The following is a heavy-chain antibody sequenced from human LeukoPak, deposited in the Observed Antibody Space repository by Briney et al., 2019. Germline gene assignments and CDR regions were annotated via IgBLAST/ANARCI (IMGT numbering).Heavy chain of an antibody. V-gene: IGHV1-2*02. CDR3: ARGSIAARAWFDP. CDR1: GYTFIGYY. Sequence: ASVKVSCKASGYTFIGYYMHWVRQAPGQGLEWMGWINPNSGGTNYAQKVQGRVTMTRDTSISTAYMELSRLRSDDTAVYYCARGSIAARAWFDPWGQGTLVTVSS. J-gene: IGHJ5*02. D-gene: IGHD6-6*01. CDR2: INPNSGGT.